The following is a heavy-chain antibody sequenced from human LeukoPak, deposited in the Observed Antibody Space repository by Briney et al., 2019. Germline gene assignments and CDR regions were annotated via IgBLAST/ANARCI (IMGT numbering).Heavy chain of an antibody. CDR2: INPNSGGT. D-gene: IGHD3-10*01. J-gene: IGHJ4*02. CDR1: GGTFSSYA. V-gene: IGHV1-2*02. Sequence: ASVKVSCKASGGTFSSYAISWVRQAPGQGHEWMGWINPNSGGTSYAQKFQGRVTMTRDTSLSTAYMELSGLRSDDTAVYYCARDQYYGSGSPSFAYWGQGTLVTVSS. CDR3: ARDQYYGSGSPSFAY.